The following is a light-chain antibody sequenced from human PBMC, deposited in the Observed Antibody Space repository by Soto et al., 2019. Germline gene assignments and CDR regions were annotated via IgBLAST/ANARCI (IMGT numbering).Light chain of an antibody. CDR3: QQRNNWPLIT. V-gene: IGKV3-11*01. CDR2: DTS. CDR1: QSVGSQ. J-gene: IGKJ5*01. Sequence: EIVLTQSPASLSLSPGERATLSCRASQSVGSQLAWYQQKPGQAPRLLIYDTSSRASGIPARFSGSGSGTDFTLTISSLEPEDFAVYYCQQRNNWPLITFGQVTRLEIK.